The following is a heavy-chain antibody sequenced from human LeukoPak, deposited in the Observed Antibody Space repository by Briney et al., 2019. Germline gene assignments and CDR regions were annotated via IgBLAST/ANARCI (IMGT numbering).Heavy chain of an antibody. CDR2: ISSSSSYI. V-gene: IGHV3-21*01. D-gene: IGHD3-10*01. CDR1: GFTFSSYS. CDR3: ARDMVGGGLNNRFDP. Sequence: GGSLRLSCAASGFTFSSYSMNWVRQAPGKGLEWVSSISSSSSYIYYADSVKGRFTISRDNAKNSLYLQMNSLRAEDTAVYYCARDMVGGGLNNRFDPWGQGTLVTVSS. J-gene: IGHJ5*02.